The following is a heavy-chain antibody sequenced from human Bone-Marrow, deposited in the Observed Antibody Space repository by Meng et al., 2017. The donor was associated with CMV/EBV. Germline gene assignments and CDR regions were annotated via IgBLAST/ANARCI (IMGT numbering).Heavy chain of an antibody. J-gene: IGHJ4*02. D-gene: IGHD3-22*01. Sequence: DYYVSWIRQAPGKGLEWISYMSSNSSYTNYADSVKGRFTISRDNAKNSLYLQMKSLRAEDTAVYYCATITYYYDSSDYEVAGFANYWGQGTLVTVSS. CDR1: DYY. CDR3: ATITYYYDSSDYEVAGFANY. V-gene: IGHV3-11*06. CDR2: MSSNSSYT.